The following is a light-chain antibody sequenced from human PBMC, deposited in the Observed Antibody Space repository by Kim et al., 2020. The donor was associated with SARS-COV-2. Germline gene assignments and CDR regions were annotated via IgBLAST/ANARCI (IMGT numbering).Light chain of an antibody. Sequence: EIVLWQSPGTLSLSPGDRATLSCRASQGVSNYLAWYQQKPGQAPRLLIYESAKRAAGIPARCSGSGSGTDFTLTISRLEPGDSAVYFCQQRGSFGQGTRLEIK. V-gene: IGKV3-11*01. CDR1: QGVSNY. J-gene: IGKJ5*01. CDR2: ESA. CDR3: QQRGS.